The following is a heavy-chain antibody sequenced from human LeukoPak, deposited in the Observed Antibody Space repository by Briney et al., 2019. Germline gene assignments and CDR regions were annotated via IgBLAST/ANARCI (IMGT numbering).Heavy chain of an antibody. CDR2: ISSSGSTI. Sequence: GGSLRLSCAASGFTFSSYWMSWVRQAPGKGLEWVSYISSSGSTIYYADSVKGRFTISRDNAKSSLYLQMNSLRAEDTAVYYCARDDSSGYYAPRNFDFWGQGTLVTVSS. D-gene: IGHD3-22*01. V-gene: IGHV3-48*04. CDR3: ARDDSSGYYAPRNFDF. CDR1: GFTFSSYW. J-gene: IGHJ4*02.